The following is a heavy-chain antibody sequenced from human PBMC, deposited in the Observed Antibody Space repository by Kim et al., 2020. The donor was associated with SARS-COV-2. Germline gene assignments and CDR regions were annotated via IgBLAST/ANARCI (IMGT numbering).Heavy chain of an antibody. V-gene: IGHV1-18*04. CDR2: ISAYNGNT. D-gene: IGHD1-26*01. CDR1: GYTFTSYG. Sequence: ASVKVSCKASGYTFTSYGISWVRQAPGQGLEWMGWISAYNGNTNYAQKLQGRVTMTTDTSTSTAYMELRSLRSDDTAMYYCARERSDTGIVDSYYFDYWGQGTLVTVSS. J-gene: IGHJ4*02. CDR3: ARERSDTGIVDSYYFDY.